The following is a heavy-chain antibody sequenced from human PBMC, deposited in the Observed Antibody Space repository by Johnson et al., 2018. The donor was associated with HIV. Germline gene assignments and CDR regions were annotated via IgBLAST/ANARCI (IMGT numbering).Heavy chain of an antibody. CDR2: ISWNSGSI. CDR1: GFTFDDYA. V-gene: IGHV3-9*01. D-gene: IGHD1-1*01. Sequence: VQLVESGGGLVKPGGSLRLSCAASGFTFDDYAMHWVRQAPGKGLEWVSGISWNSGSIGYADSVKGRFTISRDNAKNYLYLQMNSLRAEDTAVYYCARRVEGRRSANDAFDIWGQGTMVTVSS. J-gene: IGHJ3*02. CDR3: ARRVEGRRSANDAFDI.